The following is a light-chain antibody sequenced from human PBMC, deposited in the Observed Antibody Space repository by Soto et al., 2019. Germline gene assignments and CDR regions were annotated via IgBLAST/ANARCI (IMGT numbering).Light chain of an antibody. CDR2: DVS. Sequence: QSVLTQPRSVSGSPGQSVTISCTGTSSDVGRYDYVSWYQQHPGKAPKLIIYDVSERPSGVPDRFSGSKSGTSASLAITGLQAEDEADYYCQSYDSSLSGYVFGTGTKVTVL. V-gene: IGLV2-11*01. J-gene: IGLJ1*01. CDR3: QSYDSSLSGYV. CDR1: SSDVGRYDY.